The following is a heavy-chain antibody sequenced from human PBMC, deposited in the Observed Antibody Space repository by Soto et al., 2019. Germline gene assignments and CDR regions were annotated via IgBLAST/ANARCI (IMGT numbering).Heavy chain of an antibody. CDR1: GYSISNSNW. CDR3: ARRSSSGWYVDY. D-gene: IGHD6-19*01. Sequence: QVQLQESGPGLVKPSDTLSLTCAVSGYSISNSNWWVWIRQPPGKGLEWIGYIYYSGSTYYNPSLKSRVNLSVDMSKNQLSLRLSSVTAVDTAVYYCARRSSSGWYVDYWGQGTLVTVSS. V-gene: IGHV4-28*01. CDR2: IYYSGST. J-gene: IGHJ4*02.